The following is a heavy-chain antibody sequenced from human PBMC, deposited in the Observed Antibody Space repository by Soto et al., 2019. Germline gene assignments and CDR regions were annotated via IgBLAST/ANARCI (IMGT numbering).Heavy chain of an antibody. CDR2: IFYSGST. Sequence: PSETLSLTCTVSGGSISSSSYYWGWIRQPPGKGLEWIGSIFYSGSTYYNPSLRSRVTISVDTSRTQFSLRLSTVTAADTAVYYCARHRGGIVAGYYHGMDVWGQGTTVTVSS. V-gene: IGHV4-39*01. D-gene: IGHD3-10*01. CDR3: ARHRGGIVAGYYHGMDV. CDR1: GGSISSSSYY. J-gene: IGHJ6*01.